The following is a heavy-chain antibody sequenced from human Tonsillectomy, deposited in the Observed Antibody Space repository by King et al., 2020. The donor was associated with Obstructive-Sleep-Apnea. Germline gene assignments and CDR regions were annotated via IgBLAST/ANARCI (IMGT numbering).Heavy chain of an antibody. J-gene: IGHJ6*02. V-gene: IGHV3-30-3*01. CDR2: ISYDGSNK. CDR3: ARRRVRGATYYYGMDV. Sequence: VQLVESGGGVVQPGRSLRLSCAVSGFSFSSYAMHWVRQAPGKGLEWVAVISYDGSNKHYADSVKGRFTISRDNSKNTLYLQMNSLRAEDTAVYYCARRRVRGATYYYGMDVGGQGTTVTVSS. CDR1: GFSFSSYA. D-gene: IGHD3-10*01.